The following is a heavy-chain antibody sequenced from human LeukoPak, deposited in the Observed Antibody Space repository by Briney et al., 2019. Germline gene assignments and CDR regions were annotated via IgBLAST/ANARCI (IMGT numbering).Heavy chain of an antibody. D-gene: IGHD3-16*01. V-gene: IGHV1-69-2*01. Sequence: ATVKISCKASGYTFIDYYIHWVQQGPGKGLEWIGRLDPEDGETIYSEKFHGRVTIIADTSTDTAYMELGSLRSEDTAVYYCATLGGVSPRAQGHYYYYMDVWGKGTTVTVSS. CDR2: LDPEDGET. CDR1: GYTFIDYY. CDR3: ATLGGVSPRAQGHYYYYMDV. J-gene: IGHJ6*03.